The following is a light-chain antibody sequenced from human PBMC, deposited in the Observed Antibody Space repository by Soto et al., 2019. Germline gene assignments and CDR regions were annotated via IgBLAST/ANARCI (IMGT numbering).Light chain of an antibody. J-gene: IGKJ1*01. CDR1: QSISSK. V-gene: IGKV3-15*01. CDR3: QQYNNWFSIT. Sequence: EILMTQSPATLSVSPGERATLSCRASQSISSKLAWYQQKPGQDPRIVLYDTYIRVTGITARFSGSGSGTELTLTISSLQSADFGVYYCQQYNNWFSITFGQGTKVDIK. CDR2: DTY.